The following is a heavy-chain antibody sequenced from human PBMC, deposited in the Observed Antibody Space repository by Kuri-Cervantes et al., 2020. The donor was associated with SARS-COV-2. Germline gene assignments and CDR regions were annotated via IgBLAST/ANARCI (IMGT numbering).Heavy chain of an antibody. V-gene: IGHV4-39*01. Sequence: SETLSLTCTVSGGSISSGDYYWSWIRQPPGKGLEWIGSIYYSGSTYYNPSLKSRVTISVDTSKNQFSLKLNSVTPEDTAVYYCARSGTGAFDYWGQGTLVTVSS. CDR2: IYYSGST. CDR1: GGSISSGDYY. CDR3: ARSGTGAFDY. D-gene: IGHD7-27*01. J-gene: IGHJ4*02.